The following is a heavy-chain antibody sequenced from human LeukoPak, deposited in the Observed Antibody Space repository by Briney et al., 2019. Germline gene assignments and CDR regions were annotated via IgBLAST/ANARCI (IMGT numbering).Heavy chain of an antibody. Sequence: PGGSLRLSCAASGFTFTTYAMSWVRQAPGKGLKWVSSISGSGGSTYYADSVKGRFTIARANSKNTVYLQMNSLRAGDTALYYCARDNRVATAFDRWGLGTLVTVSS. J-gene: IGHJ4*01. CDR2: ISGSGGST. CDR3: ARDNRVATAFDR. CDR1: GFTFTTYA. D-gene: IGHD2-15*01. V-gene: IGHV3-23*01.